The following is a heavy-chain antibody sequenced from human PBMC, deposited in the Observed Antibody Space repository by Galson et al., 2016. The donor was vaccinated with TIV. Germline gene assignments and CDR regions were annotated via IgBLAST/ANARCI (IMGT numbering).Heavy chain of an antibody. Sequence: SETLSLTCAVSGYSISSGYYWGWVRQPPGKGLEWLGNICHNETTYYNPSLESRVSISVDTSKNQFSLRLSAVTAADSAMYYCARTAYCAGDCHQVGFDSCGQGILVTVSS. D-gene: IGHD2-21*01. CDR2: ICHNETT. J-gene: IGHJ4*02. CDR3: ARTAYCAGDCHQVGFDS. CDR1: GYSISSGYY. V-gene: IGHV4-38-2*01.